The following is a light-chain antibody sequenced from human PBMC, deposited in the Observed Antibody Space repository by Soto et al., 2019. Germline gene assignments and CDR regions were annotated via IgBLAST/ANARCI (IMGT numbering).Light chain of an antibody. CDR1: SSNIGTNA. Sequence: QPVLTQPPSASGTPGQRVTISCSGGSSNIGTNAVYWYQQLPGTAPKLLIYNNNQRPSGVPDRFSGSKSGTSASLAISGLQSEDEADYYCAAWDDSLNGYVFGTGTKVTVL. CDR3: AAWDDSLNGYV. J-gene: IGLJ1*01. CDR2: NNN. V-gene: IGLV1-44*01.